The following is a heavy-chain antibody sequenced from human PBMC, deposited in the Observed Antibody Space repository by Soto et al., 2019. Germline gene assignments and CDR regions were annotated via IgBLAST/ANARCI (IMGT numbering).Heavy chain of an antibody. CDR1: GGSISSYY. D-gene: IGHD5-18*01. J-gene: IGHJ4*02. Sequence: QVQLQESGPGLVKPSETLSLTCTVSGGSISSYYWSWIRQPPGKGLEWIGYIYYSGSTNYNPSLKSRVPTSVETSKNQFSLKLSSVTAADTAVYYCARDNGYSYGYTLDHWGQGTLVTVSS. CDR3: ARDNGYSYGYTLDH. CDR2: IYYSGST. V-gene: IGHV4-59*01.